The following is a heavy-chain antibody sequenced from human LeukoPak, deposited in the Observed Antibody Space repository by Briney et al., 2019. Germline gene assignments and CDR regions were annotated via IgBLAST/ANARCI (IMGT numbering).Heavy chain of an antibody. D-gene: IGHD3-10*01. J-gene: IGHJ6*04. V-gene: IGHV1-69*01. CDR1: GGTFSSYA. Sequence: ASVKVSCKASGGTFSSYAISWVRRAPGQGLEWMGGIIPIFGTANYAQKFQGRVTITADESTSTAYMELSSLRSEDTAVYYCASYYGSGSYDHYYGMDVRGKGTTVTASS. CDR2: IIPIFGTA. CDR3: ASYYGSGSYDHYYGMDV.